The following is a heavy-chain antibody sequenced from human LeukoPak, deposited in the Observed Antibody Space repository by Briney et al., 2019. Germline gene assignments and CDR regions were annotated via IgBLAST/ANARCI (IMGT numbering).Heavy chain of an antibody. CDR2: IDTDGSST. J-gene: IGHJ4*02. Sequence: GGALRLSCAASGFTLENYWMHWVRQAPGKGLVWVSRIDTDGSSTNYADSAKGRFTISRDNAKNTVYLQMKSLRGEDTAVYYCARGYYETTEGGNEYWGQGTLVTVSS. CDR1: GFTLENYW. D-gene: IGHD3-22*01. CDR3: ARGYYETTEGGNEY. V-gene: IGHV3-74*01.